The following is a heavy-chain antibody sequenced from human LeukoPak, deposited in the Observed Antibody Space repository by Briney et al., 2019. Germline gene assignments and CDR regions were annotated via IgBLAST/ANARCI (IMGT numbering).Heavy chain of an antibody. J-gene: IGHJ4*02. Sequence: GGSLRLSCAASGFTFSSYWMNWVRQAPGKGLEWVANIKEDGSEKYYVDSVKGRFTISRDNDKNTLYLQMDSLRAEDTAVYYCARQRFCDYWGQGTLVTVSS. CDR1: GFTFSSYW. V-gene: IGHV3-7*01. D-gene: IGHD3-3*01. CDR2: IKEDGSEK. CDR3: ARQRFCDY.